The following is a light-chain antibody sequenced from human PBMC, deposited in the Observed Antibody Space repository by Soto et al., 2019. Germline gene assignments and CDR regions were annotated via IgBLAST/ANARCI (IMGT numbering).Light chain of an antibody. V-gene: IGLV2-8*01. CDR1: SSDVGGYNY. Sequence: QSALTQPPSASGSPGQSVTISCTGSSSDVGGYNYVSWYQQHPGKAPKLMIYEVSKRPSGVPDRLSGSKSGNTASLTVSGLPAEDEAYYYCSSYGGSNTVVFGGGTQLTVL. CDR2: EVS. CDR3: SSYGGSNTVV. J-gene: IGLJ2*01.